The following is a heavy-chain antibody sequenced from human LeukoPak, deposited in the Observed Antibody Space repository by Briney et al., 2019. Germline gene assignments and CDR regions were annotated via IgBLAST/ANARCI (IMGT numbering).Heavy chain of an antibody. CDR1: GVTLSSYG. CDR3: AKDSSRWAFDY. V-gene: IGHV3-30*18. CDR2: TSYDGTSE. D-gene: IGHD6-13*01. J-gene: IGHJ4*02. Sequence: GGSLRLSCTGSGVTLSSYGMHWVRQAPGKGLEWVAVTSYDGTSEYHADSVKGRFTVSRDNSKNTLYLQMNSLRIEDTAVYFCAKDSSRWAFDYWGQGTLVTVSS.